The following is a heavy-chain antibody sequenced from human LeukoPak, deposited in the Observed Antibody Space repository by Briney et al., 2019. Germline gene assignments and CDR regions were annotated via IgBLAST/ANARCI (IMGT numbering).Heavy chain of an antibody. V-gene: IGHV1-2*02. CDR2: INPNSGGT. J-gene: IGHJ4*02. Sequence: ASVKVSCKASGYTFTGYYMHWVGQAPGQGLEWMGWINPNSGGTNYAQKIQGRVTMTRDTSISTAYMELSRLRSDDTAVYYCARGYCSSTSCYPFDYWGQGTLVTVSS. D-gene: IGHD2-2*01. CDR1: GYTFTGYY. CDR3: ARGYCSSTSCYPFDY.